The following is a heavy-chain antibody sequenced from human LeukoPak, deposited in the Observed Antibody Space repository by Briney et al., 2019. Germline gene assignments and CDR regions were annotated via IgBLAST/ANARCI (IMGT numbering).Heavy chain of an antibody. J-gene: IGHJ4*02. CDR2: ISYDGSNK. D-gene: IGHD5-18*01. Sequence: GGSLRLSCTVSGFTVSSNSMSWVRQAPGKGLEWVAVISYDGSNKYYADSVKGRFTISRDNSKNTLYLQMNSLRAEDTAVYYCAKSGGYSYAFDYWGQGTLVTVSS. V-gene: IGHV3-30*18. CDR1: GFTVSSNS. CDR3: AKSGGYSYAFDY.